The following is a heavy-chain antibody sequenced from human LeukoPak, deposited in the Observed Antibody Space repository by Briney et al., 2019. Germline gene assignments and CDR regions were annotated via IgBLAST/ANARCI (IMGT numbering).Heavy chain of an antibody. CDR3: ASGTYRLGDY. J-gene: IGHJ4*02. D-gene: IGHD3-10*01. CDR2: ISGSGVDT. Sequence: PGGSLRLSCAASGFSFSTYAMSWVRQAPGKGLEWVSGISGSGVDTHYADSVKGRFRISRDNSKNTLYLQLSSLRAEDTAVYYCASGTYRLGDYWGLGTLVTVSS. CDR1: GFSFSTYA. V-gene: IGHV3-23*01.